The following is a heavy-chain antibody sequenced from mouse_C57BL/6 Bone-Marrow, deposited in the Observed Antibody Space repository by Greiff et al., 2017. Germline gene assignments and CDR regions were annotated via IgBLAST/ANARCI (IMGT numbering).Heavy chain of an antibody. Sequence: QVQLQQPGAELVKPGASVKMSCKASGYTFTSYWITWVKQRPGQGLEWIGDIYPGSGSTNYNEKFKSKATLTVDTSSSTAYMQLSSLTSEDSAVYYCARREDYYGSPFAYWGQGTLVTVSA. CDR2: IYPGSGST. CDR3: ARREDYYGSPFAY. D-gene: IGHD1-1*01. CDR1: GYTFTSYW. V-gene: IGHV1-55*01. J-gene: IGHJ3*01.